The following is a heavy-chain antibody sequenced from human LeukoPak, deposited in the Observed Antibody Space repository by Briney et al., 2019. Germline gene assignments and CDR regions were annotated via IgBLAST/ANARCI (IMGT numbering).Heavy chain of an antibody. CDR2: ISSNGGST. D-gene: IGHD6-13*01. Sequence: GGSLRLSCAASGFIFSTYSMNWVRQAPGKGLEYVSAISSNGGSTYYADSVKGRFTISRDNSKNTLYLQMSSLRAEDTAVYYCVNLWSSWQPFDYWGQGTLVTVSS. J-gene: IGHJ4*02. V-gene: IGHV3-64D*06. CDR1: GFIFSTYS. CDR3: VNLWSSWQPFDY.